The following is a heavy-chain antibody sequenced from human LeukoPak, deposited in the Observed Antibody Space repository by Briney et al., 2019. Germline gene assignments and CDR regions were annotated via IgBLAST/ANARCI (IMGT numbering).Heavy chain of an antibody. CDR2: IHDSGST. J-gene: IGHJ1*01. CDR3: ARRSSGWSEYFQH. Sequence: PSETLSLTCTVSGGSISSGAYYWTWIRQHPGKGLEWIGYIHDSGSTYYNPSLKSRVIVSVDTSKNQFSLKLSSVTAADTAVYYCARRSSGWSEYFQHWGRGTLVTVSS. D-gene: IGHD6-19*01. CDR1: GGSISSGAYY. V-gene: IGHV4-31*03.